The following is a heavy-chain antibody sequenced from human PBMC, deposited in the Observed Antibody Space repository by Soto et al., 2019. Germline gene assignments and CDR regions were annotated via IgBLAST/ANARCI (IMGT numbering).Heavy chain of an antibody. Sequence: ASVKVSCKASGYTFTSYGISWARQAPGQGLEWMGWISAYNGNTNYAQKLQGRVTMTTDTSTSTAYMELRSLRSDDTAVYYCARESSRGRIYYYGSGSYYHDFDYWGQGTLVTVSS. V-gene: IGHV1-18*01. CDR3: ARESSRGRIYYYGSGSYYHDFDY. CDR1: GYTFTSYG. J-gene: IGHJ4*02. D-gene: IGHD3-10*01. CDR2: ISAYNGNT.